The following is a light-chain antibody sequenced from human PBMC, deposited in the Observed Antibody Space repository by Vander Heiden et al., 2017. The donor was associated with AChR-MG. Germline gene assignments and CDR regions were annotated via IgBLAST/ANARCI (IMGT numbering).Light chain of an antibody. J-gene: IGKJ2*01. CDR1: QSVNSY. Sequence: EIVLTQSPATLPLSPGERATFSCRASQSVNSYLAWYQHKPGQAPRLLIYDASNRATGIPARFSGSGSGTDFTLTISSLEPEDFAVYYCQQRSNWPPFTFGQGTKLEIK. CDR3: QQRSNWPPFT. CDR2: DAS. V-gene: IGKV3-11*01.